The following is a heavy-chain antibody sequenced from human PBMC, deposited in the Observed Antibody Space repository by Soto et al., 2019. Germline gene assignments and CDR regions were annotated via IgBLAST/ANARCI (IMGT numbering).Heavy chain of an antibody. CDR3: ARTRRGLGYCSSTSCPTVFFDY. CDR2: INNSGST. Sequence: QVQLQQWGAGLLKPSETLSLTCAVYGGSFSGYYWSWIRQPPGQGLGWIGDINNSGSTNYNPSLKSRVTISVDTSKNQFSLTLRSVTAASTAGYYFARTRRGLGYCSSTSCPTVFFDYWGQGTLVTVSS. V-gene: IGHV4-34*01. D-gene: IGHD2-2*01. CDR1: GGSFSGYY. J-gene: IGHJ4*02.